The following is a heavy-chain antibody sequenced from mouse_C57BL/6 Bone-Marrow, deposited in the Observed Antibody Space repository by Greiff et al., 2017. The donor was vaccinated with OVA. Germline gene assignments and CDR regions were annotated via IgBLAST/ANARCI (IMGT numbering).Heavy chain of an antibody. Sequence: QVQLQQSGPELVKPGASVKISCKASGYAFSSSWMNWVKQRPGQGLEWIGRIYPGDGDTNYNGKFKGKATLTADKSSSTAYMQLSSLTSEDSGVNSCERKGDGYYWCWDIGGTETPVTVSS. CDR3: ERKGDGYYWCWDI. CDR2: IYPGDGDT. CDR1: GYAFSSSW. J-gene: IGHJ1*03. D-gene: IGHD2-3*01. V-gene: IGHV1-82*01.